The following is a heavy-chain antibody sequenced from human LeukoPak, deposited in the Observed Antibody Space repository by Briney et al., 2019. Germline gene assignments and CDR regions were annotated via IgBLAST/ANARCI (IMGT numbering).Heavy chain of an antibody. Sequence: GGSLRLSCAASGFTFSSHSMNWVRQAPGKGLEWVSYISSSSTIIHYADSVKGRFTISRDNAKNSLYLQMNSLRAEDTALYYCAKDVNEHGGNSGGNDYWGQGTLVTVSS. V-gene: IGHV3-48*04. CDR2: ISSSSTII. D-gene: IGHD4-23*01. CDR1: GFTFSSHS. CDR3: AKDVNEHGGNSGGNDY. J-gene: IGHJ4*02.